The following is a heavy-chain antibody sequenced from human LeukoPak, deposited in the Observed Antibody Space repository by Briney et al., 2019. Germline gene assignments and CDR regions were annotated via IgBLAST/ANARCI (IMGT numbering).Heavy chain of an antibody. V-gene: IGHV3-23*01. CDR1: GFTFSSYA. D-gene: IGHD6-19*01. CDR3: XXXXVAGTFDY. CDR2: ISGSGGST. Sequence: GGSLRLSCAASGFTFSSYAMSWVRQAPGKGLEWVSAISGSGGSTYYADSVKGRFTISRDNSKNTLYLQMNSLRAEDTAVYYXXXXXVAGTFDYWGQGTLVTVSS. J-gene: IGHJ4*02.